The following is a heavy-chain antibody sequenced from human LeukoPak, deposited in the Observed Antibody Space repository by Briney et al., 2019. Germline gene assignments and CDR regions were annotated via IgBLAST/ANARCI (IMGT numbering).Heavy chain of an antibody. CDR2: ISAYNGNT. V-gene: IGHV1-18*01. D-gene: IGHD3-10*01. CDR3: ARDLGYYYGSGSPLYNWFDP. Sequence: ASVKVSCKASGYTFTSYAMHWVRQAPGQGLEWMGWISAYNGNTNYAQKLQGRVTMTTDTSTSTAYMELRSLRSDDTAVYYCARDLGYYYGSGSPLYNWFDPWGQGTLVTVSS. CDR1: GYTFTSYA. J-gene: IGHJ5*02.